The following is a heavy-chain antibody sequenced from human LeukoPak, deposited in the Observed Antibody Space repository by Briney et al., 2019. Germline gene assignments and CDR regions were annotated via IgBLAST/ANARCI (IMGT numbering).Heavy chain of an antibody. D-gene: IGHD3-10*01. CDR3: AKGSF. Sequence: GGSLRLSCAASGFTFSNYGMTWVRQAPGKGLEWVSGISESGGSTYYADSVKGRFTSSRDNSKNTLYLQMNNLRAEDTAAYYCAKGSFWGQGTLVTVSS. CDR2: ISESGGST. V-gene: IGHV3-23*01. CDR1: GFTFSNYG. J-gene: IGHJ4*02.